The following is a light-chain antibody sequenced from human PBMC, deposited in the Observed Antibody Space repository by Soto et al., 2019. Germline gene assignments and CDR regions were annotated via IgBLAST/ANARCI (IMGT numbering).Light chain of an antibody. Sequence: QSVLTQPPSLSGSPGQSVTISCTGTSSDVGSYNRVSWYQQPPGTAPKVMIYEVSNRPSGVPDRFSGSKSGNKASLTISGLPAEDEADYYCSLYTSSSTYVFGTGNKVTV. V-gene: IGLV2-18*01. CDR1: SSDVGSYNR. CDR2: EVS. CDR3: SLYTSSSTYV. J-gene: IGLJ1*01.